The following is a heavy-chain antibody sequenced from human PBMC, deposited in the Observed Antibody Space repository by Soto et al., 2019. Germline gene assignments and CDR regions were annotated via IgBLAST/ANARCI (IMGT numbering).Heavy chain of an antibody. Sequence: GESLKISCKGSGYSFPSYWIAWVRQMPGKGLEWMGIIYPGDSDARYSPSFQGQVTISADKSISTAYLQWSSLKASDTAMYYCARHRDGAYYYDSSGYALRAFDIWGQGTMVTVS. CDR3: ARHRDGAYYYDSSGYALRAFDI. CDR2: IYPGDSDA. D-gene: IGHD3-22*01. CDR1: GYSFPSYW. J-gene: IGHJ3*02. V-gene: IGHV5-51*01.